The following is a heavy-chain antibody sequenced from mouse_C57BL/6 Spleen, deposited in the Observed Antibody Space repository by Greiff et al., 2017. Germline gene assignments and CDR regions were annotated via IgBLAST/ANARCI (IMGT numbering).Heavy chain of an antibody. CDR1: GFTFNTYA. CDR3: VRVNYYGSSYDAMDY. D-gene: IGHD1-1*01. V-gene: IGHV10-3*01. CDR2: IRSKSSNYAT. Sequence: EVQRVESGGGLVQPKGSLKLSCAASGFTFNTYAMHWVRQAPGKGLEWVARIRSKSSNYATYYADSVKDRFTISRDDSQSMLYLQMNNLKTEDTAMYYCVRVNYYGSSYDAMDYWGQGTSVTVSS. J-gene: IGHJ4*01.